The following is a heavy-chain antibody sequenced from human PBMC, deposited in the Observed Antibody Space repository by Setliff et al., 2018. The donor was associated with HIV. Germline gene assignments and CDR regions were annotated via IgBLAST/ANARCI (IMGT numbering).Heavy chain of an antibody. CDR1: GFTFSIYN. Sequence: GGSLRLSCEASGFTFSIYNMNWVRQAPGKGLEWVSYISTSGSTIYYADSVKGRFTISRDNGKKSLYLQMDSLRDEGTAVYYCAREKFENGDYEFVSTFDSWGQGTLVTVSS. D-gene: IGHD4-17*01. V-gene: IGHV3-48*02. CDR2: ISTSGSTI. CDR3: AREKFENGDYEFVSTFDS. J-gene: IGHJ4*02.